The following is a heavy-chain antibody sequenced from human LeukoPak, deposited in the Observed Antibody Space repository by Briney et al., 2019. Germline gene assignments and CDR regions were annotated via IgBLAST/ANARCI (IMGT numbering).Heavy chain of an antibody. CDR1: GASISSGSYY. J-gene: IGHJ4*02. CDR2: VYTSGST. D-gene: IGHD6-19*01. CDR3: ARLQWLSTPFFDY. Sequence: SQTLSLTCTVSGASISSGSYYWSWIRQPAGKGLEWIGRVYTSGSTNYNPSLKSRVNISLDTPKNQFSLKLISVTAADTAVYFCARLQWLSTPFFDYWGQGTLVTVSS. V-gene: IGHV4-61*02.